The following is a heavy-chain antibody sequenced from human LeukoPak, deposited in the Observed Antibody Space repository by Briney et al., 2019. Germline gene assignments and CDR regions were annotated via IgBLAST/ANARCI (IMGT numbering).Heavy chain of an antibody. V-gene: IGHV1-18*01. D-gene: IGHD1-26*01. J-gene: IGHJ1*01. CDR2: ISAYNGNT. CDR3: ARDQMGGSYYGYFQH. CDR1: GYTFTTYG. Sequence: ASVKVSCKASGYTFTTYGNSWVRQAPGQGLEWMGWISAYNGNTKYAQKLQGRVTMTTDTSTSTAYMELKSLRSDDTAVYYCARDQMGGSYYGYFQHWGQGTLVTVSS.